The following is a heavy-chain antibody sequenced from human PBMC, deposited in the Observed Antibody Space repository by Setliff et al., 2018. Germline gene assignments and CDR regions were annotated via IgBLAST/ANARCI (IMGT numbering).Heavy chain of an antibody. CDR3: ARMSGFQYMDV. J-gene: IGHJ6*03. CDR2: IYTSWST. Sequence: SETLSLTCTFSGDSISSRRSYWGWFRQPAGKGLEWIGQIYTSWSTNYNPSLKSRVTISLDTSKNQFSLSLSSVTAAATAVYYCARMSGFQYMDVWGKGITVTVSS. D-gene: IGHD3-3*01. CDR1: GDSISSRRSY. V-gene: IGHV4-61*09.